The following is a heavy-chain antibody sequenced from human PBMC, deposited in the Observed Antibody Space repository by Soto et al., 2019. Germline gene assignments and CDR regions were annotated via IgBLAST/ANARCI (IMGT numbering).Heavy chain of an antibody. V-gene: IGHV4-31*03. D-gene: IGHD4-17*01. CDR3: ARKGDYADAFDI. J-gene: IGHJ3*02. Sequence: PSETLSLTCTVSGGSISSGCYYWSWIRQHPGKSLEWIGYIYYSGSTYYNPSLKSRVTISVDTSKNQFSLKLSSVTAADTAVYYCARKGDYADAFDIWGQGTMVTVSS. CDR2: IYYSGST. CDR1: GGSISSGCYY.